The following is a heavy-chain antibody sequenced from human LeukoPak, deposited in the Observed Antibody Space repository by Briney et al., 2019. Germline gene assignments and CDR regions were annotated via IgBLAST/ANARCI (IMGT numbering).Heavy chain of an antibody. Sequence: GSLRLSCAASGFTFSNAWMSWVRQPPGKGLEWIGEINHSGSTNYNPFLKSRVTISVDTSKNQFSLKLSSVTAADTAVYYCARGAYYYDSSGYQLGAWGQGTLVTVSS. CDR2: INHSGST. CDR1: GFTFSNAW. CDR3: ARGAYYYDSSGYQLGA. D-gene: IGHD3-22*01. V-gene: IGHV4-34*01. J-gene: IGHJ5*02.